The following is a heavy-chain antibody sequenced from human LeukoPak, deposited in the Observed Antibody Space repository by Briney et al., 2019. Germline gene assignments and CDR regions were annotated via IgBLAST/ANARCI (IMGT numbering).Heavy chain of an antibody. CDR1: GFTFSNYA. CDR3: AKGRGYCTGGSCYSDY. D-gene: IGHD2-15*01. CDR2: ISGSDGST. J-gene: IGHJ4*02. V-gene: IGHV3-23*01. Sequence: QPGGSLRLSCTASGFTFSNYAMSWVRQAPGKGLEWVSTISGSDGSTYYADSVKGRFTIPRDNSKNTLYLQMNSLRVEDTAVYYCAKGRGYCTGGSCYSDYWGQGTLVTVSS.